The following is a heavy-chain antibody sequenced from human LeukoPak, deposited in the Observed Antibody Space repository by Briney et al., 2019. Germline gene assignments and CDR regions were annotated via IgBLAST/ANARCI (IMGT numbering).Heavy chain of an antibody. Sequence: GGSLRLSCAASGFTFSSYGMHWVRQAPGKGLEWVAVIWYDGSNKYYADSVKGRFTISRDNSKNTLYVQMNSLRAEDTAVYYCASQGPVRYFDWYFDYWGQGTLVTVSS. D-gene: IGHD3-9*01. CDR2: IWYDGSNK. J-gene: IGHJ4*02. CDR3: ASQGPVRYFDWYFDY. CDR1: GFTFSSYG. V-gene: IGHV3-33*01.